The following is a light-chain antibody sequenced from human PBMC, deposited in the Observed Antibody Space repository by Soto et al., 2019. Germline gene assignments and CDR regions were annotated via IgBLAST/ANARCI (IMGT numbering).Light chain of an antibody. Sequence: EIVLTKSPGTLSLSPGERDTLSCRASQSVSSSYLAWYQQKPGQAPRLLIYGASSRATGIPDRFSGSGSGTDFTLTISRLEPEDFAVYYWQQDGSSPPWTFGQGTKVEIK. CDR2: GAS. J-gene: IGKJ1*01. CDR1: QSVSSSY. CDR3: QQDGSSPPWT. V-gene: IGKV3-20*01.